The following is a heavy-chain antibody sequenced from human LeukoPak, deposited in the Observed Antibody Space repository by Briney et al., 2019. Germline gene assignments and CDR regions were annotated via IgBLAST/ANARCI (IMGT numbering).Heavy chain of an antibody. V-gene: IGHV1-2*02. CDR1: GYTFTGYY. CDR3: TKGQGGTYSFDS. Sequence: ASVKVSCKASGYTFTGYYMHWVRQALGQGLEWMGWINPNSGGTNYAQKFQGRVTVTRDTSISTAYLELSRLRSDDTAVYYCTKGQGGTYSFDSWGQGTLVTVSS. CDR2: INPNSGGT. D-gene: IGHD1-26*01. J-gene: IGHJ4*02.